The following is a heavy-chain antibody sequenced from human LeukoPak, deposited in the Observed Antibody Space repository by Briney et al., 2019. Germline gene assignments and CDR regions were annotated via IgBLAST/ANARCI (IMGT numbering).Heavy chain of an antibody. J-gene: IGHJ5*02. CDR1: GGSISSYY. D-gene: IGHD3-10*01. Sequence: PSETLSLTCTVSGGSISSYYWSWIRQPPGKGLEWIGYIYYSGSTNYNPSLKSRVTISVDTSKNQFSLKLSSVTAADTAVYYCAREVKGTSWFDPWGQGTLVTVSS. V-gene: IGHV4-59*01. CDR3: AREVKGTSWFDP. CDR2: IYYSGST.